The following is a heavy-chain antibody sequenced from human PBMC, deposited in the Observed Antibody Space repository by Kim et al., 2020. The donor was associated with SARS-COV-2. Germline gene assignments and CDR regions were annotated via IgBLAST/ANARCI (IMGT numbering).Heavy chain of an antibody. CDR2: IYHSGST. Sequence: SETLSLTCTVSGYSISSGYYWGWIRQPPGKGLEWIGSIYHSGSTYYNPSLKSRVTISVDTSKNQFSLKLSSVTAADTAVYYCARAFYCSGGSCSTFDYWG. J-gene: IGHJ4*01. V-gene: IGHV4-38-2*02. CDR3: ARAFYCSGGSCSTFDY. D-gene: IGHD2-15*01. CDR1: GYSISSGYY.